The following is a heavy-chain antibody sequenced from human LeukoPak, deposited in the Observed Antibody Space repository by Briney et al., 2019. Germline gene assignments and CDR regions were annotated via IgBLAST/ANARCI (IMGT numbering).Heavy chain of an antibody. D-gene: IGHD3-22*01. CDR3: ARTNYYDSSGRNVLDAFDI. J-gene: IGHJ3*02. Sequence: PGGSLRLSCAASGFTFSSYAMSWVRQAPGKGLEWVSGISWNSGSIGYADSVKGRFTISRDNAKNSLYLQMNSLRAEDTAVYYCARTNYYDSSGRNVLDAFDIWGQGTMVTVSS. CDR1: GFTFSSYA. CDR2: ISWNSGSI. V-gene: IGHV3-20*04.